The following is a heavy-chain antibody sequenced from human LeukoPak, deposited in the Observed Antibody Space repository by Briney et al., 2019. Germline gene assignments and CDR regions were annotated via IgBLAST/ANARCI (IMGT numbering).Heavy chain of an antibody. CDR3: ATSYSSGWNLFDY. D-gene: IGHD6-19*01. CDR1: GFTFSSYS. Sequence: GGSLILSCAASGFTFSSYSVNWVRQAPGKGLEWVSYISSSSTTIYYADSVKGRFTISRDNAKNSLFLQMNSLRDEDTAVYYCATSYSSGWNLFDYWGQGTLVTVSS. V-gene: IGHV3-48*02. J-gene: IGHJ4*02. CDR2: ISSSSTTI.